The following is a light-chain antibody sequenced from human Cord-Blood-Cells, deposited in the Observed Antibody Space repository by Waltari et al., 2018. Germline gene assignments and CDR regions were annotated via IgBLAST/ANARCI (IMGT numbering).Light chain of an antibody. J-gene: IGKJ1*01. CDR1: QSISSW. CDR2: KAS. Sequence: DIQMTQSPSTLSASVGDRVTITCRASQSISSWLAWYQPKPGKAPKLLIYKASSLESGVPSRFSGSGSGTEFTLTISSLQPDDFATYYCQQYNSYSFGQGTKVEIK. V-gene: IGKV1-5*03. CDR3: QQYNSYS.